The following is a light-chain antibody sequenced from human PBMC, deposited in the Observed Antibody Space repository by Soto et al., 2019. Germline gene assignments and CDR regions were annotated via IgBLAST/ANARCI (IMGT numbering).Light chain of an antibody. J-gene: IGKJ1*01. CDR2: DTS. V-gene: IGKV3-11*01. CDR1: QTVSSK. CDR3: HQRKSSPRT. Sequence: EIVLTQSPATLSSSAWERATLSCGASQTVSSKLAWYQHKHGQAPRLLIYDTSNRATGIPARYSGSGSGTDFTLTISSLEPEDFAVYYCHQRKSSPRTFGQGTKVDIK.